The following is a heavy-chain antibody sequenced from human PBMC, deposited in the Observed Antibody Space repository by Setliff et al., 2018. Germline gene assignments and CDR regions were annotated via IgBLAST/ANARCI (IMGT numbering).Heavy chain of an antibody. CDR3: ARGYCDGIGCPAPLYYLDS. D-gene: IGHD2-21*01. CDR2: ISGYNGNT. V-gene: IGHV1-18*01. J-gene: IGHJ4*02. Sequence: ASVKVSCKTSGYTFISYGLSWMRQAPGQGLEWMGWISGYNGNTEYAQNLQGRVTTTIDTSTNTAYMELRSLRSDDTAVYYCARGYCDGIGCPAPLYYLDSWGQGTLVTVSS. CDR1: GYTFISYG.